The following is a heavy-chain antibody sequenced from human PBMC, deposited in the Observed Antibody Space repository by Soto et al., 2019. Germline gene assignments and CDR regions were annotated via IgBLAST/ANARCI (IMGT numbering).Heavy chain of an antibody. J-gene: IGHJ3*01. CDR2: ISGSGGST. CDR3: AKDWSGGAFDV. V-gene: IGHV3-23*01. D-gene: IGHD3-16*01. Sequence: EVDLLESGGGLAQPGGSRRLSCAASGFSFSVFAMSWVRQAPGKGLEWVSRISGSGGSTYYADSVKGRFTISRDNSKNMLYLQMNSLRGDDTAVYYCAKDWSGGAFDVWGQGTMVIVSS. CDR1: GFSFSVFA.